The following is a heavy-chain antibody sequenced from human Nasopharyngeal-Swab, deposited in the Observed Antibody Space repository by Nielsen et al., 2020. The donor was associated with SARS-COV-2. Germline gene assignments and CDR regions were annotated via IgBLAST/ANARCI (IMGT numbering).Heavy chain of an antibody. V-gene: IGHV4-59*13. CDR2: IYYSGST. CDR1: GGSTSSYY. D-gene: IGHD1-26*01. CDR3: ARGIVGATV. Sequence: SETLSLTCTVSGGSTSSYYWSWIRQPPGKGLEWIGYIYYSGSTNYNPSLKSRVTISVDTSKNQFSLKLSSVTAADTAVYYCARGIVGATVWGQGTLVTVSS. J-gene: IGHJ4*02.